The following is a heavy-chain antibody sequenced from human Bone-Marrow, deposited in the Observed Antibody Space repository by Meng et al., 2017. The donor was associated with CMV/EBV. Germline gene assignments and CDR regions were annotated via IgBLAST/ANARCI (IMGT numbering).Heavy chain of an antibody. CDR3: ARAHDPYYYYGMDV. J-gene: IGHJ6*02. CDR2: INPNSGGT. V-gene: IGHV1-2*02. D-gene: IGHD1-1*01. Sequence: ASVKVSCKASGYTFTGYYMHWVRQAPGQGLEWMGWINPNSGGTNYAQKFQGRVTMTTDESTSTAYMELSSLRSEDTAVYYCARAHDPYYYYGMDVWGQGTTVTVS. CDR1: GYTFTGYY.